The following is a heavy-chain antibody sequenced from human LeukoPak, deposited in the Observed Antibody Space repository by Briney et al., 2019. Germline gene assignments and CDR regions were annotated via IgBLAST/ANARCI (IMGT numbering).Heavy chain of an antibody. D-gene: IGHD5-18*01. Sequence: SVKVSCKASGGTFTSYAISWVRQAPGQGLEWMGRIIPILGIANYAQKFQGRVTITADKSTSTAYMELSSLRSEDTAVYYCASNPGYSDGRLLNWFDPWGQGTLVTVSS. CDR1: GGTFTSYA. CDR2: IIPILGIA. V-gene: IGHV1-69*04. J-gene: IGHJ5*02. CDR3: ASNPGYSDGRLLNWFDP.